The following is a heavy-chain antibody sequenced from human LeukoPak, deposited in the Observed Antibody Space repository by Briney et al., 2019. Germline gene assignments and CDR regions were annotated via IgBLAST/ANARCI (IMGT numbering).Heavy chain of an antibody. Sequence: ASVKVSCKASGYTCTTYGISWVRQAPGQGLEWMGWISGYNGNTNYAQKFQGRVTMTRDTSISTAYMELSRLRSDDTAVYYCARGVSGSYYYYYMDVWGKGTTVTISS. CDR1: GYTCTTYG. CDR2: ISGYNGNT. J-gene: IGHJ6*03. D-gene: IGHD1-26*01. CDR3: ARGVSGSYYYYYMDV. V-gene: IGHV1-18*01.